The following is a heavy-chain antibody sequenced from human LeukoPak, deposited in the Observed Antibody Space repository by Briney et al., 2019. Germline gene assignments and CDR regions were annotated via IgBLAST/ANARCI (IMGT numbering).Heavy chain of an antibody. J-gene: IGHJ6*02. CDR1: GYIFTGYY. CDR3: ARGNYYGMDV. CDR2: INPNNGGT. Sequence: ASVKVSCKASGYIFTGYYMHWVRQAPGQGLEWMGWINPNNGGTNYAQKFQGRVTMTRDTSISTAYMELSRLRSDDTAVYYCARGNYYGMDVWGQGTTVTVSS. D-gene: IGHD6-13*01. V-gene: IGHV1-2*02.